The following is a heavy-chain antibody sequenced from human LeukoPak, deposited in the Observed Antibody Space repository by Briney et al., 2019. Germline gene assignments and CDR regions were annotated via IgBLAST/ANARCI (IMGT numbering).Heavy chain of an antibody. D-gene: IGHD1-26*01. J-gene: IGHJ3*02. Sequence: ASVKVSCKASGYTFTSNAMYWVRQAPGQRLEWMGWINAGNGNTKYSQEFQGRVTMTRDTSISTAYMELSRLRSDDTAVYYCARDLRWELLHGSDAFDIWGQGTMVTVSS. V-gene: IGHV1-3*01. CDR1: GYTFTSNA. CDR3: ARDLRWELLHGSDAFDI. CDR2: INAGNGNT.